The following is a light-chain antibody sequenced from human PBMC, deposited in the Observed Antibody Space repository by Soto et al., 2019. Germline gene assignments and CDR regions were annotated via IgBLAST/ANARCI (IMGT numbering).Light chain of an antibody. CDR2: GNS. V-gene: IGLV1-40*01. CDR3: QFYLISLPGHV. Sequence: QSVLTQPPSVSGAPGQRVTISCTGSSSNIGAGYDVHWYQQLPGTAPKLLIYGNSNRPSGVPDRFSGSKSGTSASLAITGLQAEDEADYYCQFYLISLPGHVFGSVTNVTLL. J-gene: IGLJ1*01. CDR1: SSNIGAGYD.